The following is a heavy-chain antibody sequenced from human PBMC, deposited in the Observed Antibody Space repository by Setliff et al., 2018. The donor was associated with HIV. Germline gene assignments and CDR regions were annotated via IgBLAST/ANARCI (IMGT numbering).Heavy chain of an antibody. CDR2: ISGSGGST. D-gene: IGHD3-3*01. J-gene: IGHJ6*02. CDR1: GFTFSSYA. Sequence: LRLSCAASGFTFSSYAMSWVRQAPGKGLEWVSAISGSGGSTYYADSVKGRFTISRDNSKNTLYLQMNSLRAEDTAVYYCAAGRSGYHYYYYYGMDVWGQGTTVTVSS. CDR3: AAGRSGYHYYYYYGMDV. V-gene: IGHV3-23*01.